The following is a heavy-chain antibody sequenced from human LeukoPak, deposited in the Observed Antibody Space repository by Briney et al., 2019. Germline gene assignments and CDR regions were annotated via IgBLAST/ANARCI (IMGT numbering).Heavy chain of an antibody. CDR1: GGSFSGYY. D-gene: IGHD3-22*01. J-gene: IGHJ3*02. CDR2: INHSGST. V-gene: IGHV4-34*01. Sequence: SETLSLTRAVYGGSFSGYYWSWIRQPPGKGLEWIGEINHSGSTNYNPSLKSRVTISVDTSKNQFSLKLSSVTAADTAVYYCARGLQYYYDTGCAFDIWGQGTMVTVSS. CDR3: ARGLQYYYDTGCAFDI.